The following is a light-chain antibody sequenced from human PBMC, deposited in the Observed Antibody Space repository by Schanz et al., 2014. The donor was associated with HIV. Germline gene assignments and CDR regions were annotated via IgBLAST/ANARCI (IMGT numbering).Light chain of an antibody. CDR1: SSDIGAYSY. CDR2: DVN. V-gene: IGLV2-14*03. CDR3: CSYTTTSTYV. Sequence: QSALTQPASVSGSPGQSLTISCTGTSSDIGAYSYVSWYQHHPGKAPKLMIYDVNYRPSGVSSRFSGSKSGNTASLTISGLRAEDEADYYCCSYTTTSTYVFGAGTKLTVL. J-gene: IGLJ1*01.